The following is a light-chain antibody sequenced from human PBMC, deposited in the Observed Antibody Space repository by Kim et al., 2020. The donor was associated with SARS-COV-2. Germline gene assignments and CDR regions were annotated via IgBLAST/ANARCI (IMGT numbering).Light chain of an antibody. V-gene: IGLV3-1*01. CDR3: QAWDSTTAV. Sequence: SYELTQSPLVSVSPGQTASITCSGDKLGDKFASWYQQKPGQSPVLVIYQDDKRPSGIPERFSASNSGNTATLTISGAQAMDEADYYCQAWDSTTAVFGGGTQLTVL. CDR2: QDD. J-gene: IGLJ2*01. CDR1: KLGDKF.